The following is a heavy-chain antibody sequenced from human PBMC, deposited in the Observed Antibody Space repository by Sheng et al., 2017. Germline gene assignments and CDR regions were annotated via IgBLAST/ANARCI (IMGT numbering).Heavy chain of an antibody. J-gene: IGHJ5*02. CDR2: ISTDGRST. CDR1: IHPQWLL. V-gene: IGHV3-74*01. CDR3: AGTTTTCCDH. Sequence: EVQLVESGGGLVQPGGVRETLLCSLWIHPQWLLDALGPPSSREGAVWVSRISTDGRSTNYADSVKGRFTISRDNAKNTLYLQMNSLRDDDTAVYYCAGTTTTCCDHWGQGTLVTVSS. D-gene: IGHD2-2*01.